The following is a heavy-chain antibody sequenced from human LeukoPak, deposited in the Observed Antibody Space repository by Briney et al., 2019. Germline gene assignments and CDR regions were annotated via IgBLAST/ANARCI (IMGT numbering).Heavy chain of an antibody. CDR3: ATAYCGGDCYSNDY. D-gene: IGHD2-21*02. CDR1: GFPFNYYG. CDR2: IWYDGSNK. J-gene: IGHJ4*02. V-gene: IGHV3-33*01. Sequence: GGSLRLSCATSGFPFNYYGMHWVRQAPGKGLEWVAVIWYDGSNKYYADSVKGRFTISRDNSKNTLYLQMNSLRAEDTAVYYCATAYCGGDCYSNDYWGQGTLVTVSS.